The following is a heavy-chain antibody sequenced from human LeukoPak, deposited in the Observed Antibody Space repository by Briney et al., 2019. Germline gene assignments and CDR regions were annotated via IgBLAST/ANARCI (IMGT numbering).Heavy chain of an antibody. CDR3: AREGDYYDRSGFRRRDLDY. CDR1: GYSISSGYY. Sequence: SETLSLTCTVSGYSISSGYYWGWIRQPPGKGLEWIGTIYHSGRTYYNPSLKSRVTISVDTSKNQFSLELISVTAADTAVYYCAREGDYYDRSGFRRRDLDYWGQGTLVTVSS. D-gene: IGHD3-22*01. V-gene: IGHV4-38-2*02. CDR2: IYHSGRT. J-gene: IGHJ4*02.